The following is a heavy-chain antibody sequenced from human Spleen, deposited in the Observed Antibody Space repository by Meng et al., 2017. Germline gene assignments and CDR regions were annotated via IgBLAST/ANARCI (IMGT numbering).Heavy chain of an antibody. CDR3: ARGRDSSGYYDAFDI. V-gene: IGHV3-23*01. Sequence: GESLKISCTASGFTFSGYAMSWVRQAPGKGLEWVSAISGSGSSTYYADSVRGRFTISRDNSKNTLYLQMNSLRAEDTAVYYCARGRDSSGYYDAFDIWGQGTMVTVSS. J-gene: IGHJ3*02. CDR2: ISGSGSST. D-gene: IGHD3-22*01. CDR1: GFTFSGYA.